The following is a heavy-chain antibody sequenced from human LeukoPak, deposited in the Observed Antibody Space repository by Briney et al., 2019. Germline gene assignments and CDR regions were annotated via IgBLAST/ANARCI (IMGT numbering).Heavy chain of an antibody. D-gene: IGHD3-3*01. J-gene: IGHJ3*02. CDR3: ARDRVVTMGRNAFDI. Sequence: ASVKVSCKASGYTFTGYYMHWVRQAPGQGLEWMGWINPNSGGTNYAQKFQGRVTMTTDTSTSTAYMELRSLRSDDTAVYYCARDRVVTMGRNAFDIWGQGTMVTVSS. CDR1: GYTFTGYY. CDR2: INPNSGGT. V-gene: IGHV1-2*02.